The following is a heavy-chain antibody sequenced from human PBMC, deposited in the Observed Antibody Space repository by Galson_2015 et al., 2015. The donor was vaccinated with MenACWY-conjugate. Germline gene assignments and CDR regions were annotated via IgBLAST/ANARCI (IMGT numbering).Heavy chain of an antibody. J-gene: IGHJ4*02. CDR3: ARGSSSYDFYFDY. V-gene: IGHV1-3*04. CDR2: INTGNGNT. CDR1: GYTFTSNP. D-gene: IGHD6-19*01. Sequence: SVKVSCKASGYTFTSNPMHWVRQAPGQRLEWMGWINTGNGNTKYSQKFQGRVTISRDTSANTVSMELRSLRSEDTVVYYCARGSSSYDFYFDYWGQGSLVPVSS.